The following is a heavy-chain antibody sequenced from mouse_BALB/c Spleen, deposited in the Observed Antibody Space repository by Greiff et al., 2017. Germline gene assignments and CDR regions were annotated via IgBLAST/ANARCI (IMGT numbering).Heavy chain of an antibody. D-gene: IGHD3-2*01. Sequence: EVQVVESGGGLVQPGGSLRLSCATSGFTFTDYYMSWVRQPPGKALEWLGFIRNKANGYTTEYSASVKGRFTISRDNSQSILYLQMNTLRAEDSATYYCARARQLGLRDYAMDYWGQGTSVTVSS. CDR1: GFTFTDYY. V-gene: IGHV7-3*02. CDR2: IRNKANGYTT. J-gene: IGHJ4*01. CDR3: ARARQLGLRDYAMDY.